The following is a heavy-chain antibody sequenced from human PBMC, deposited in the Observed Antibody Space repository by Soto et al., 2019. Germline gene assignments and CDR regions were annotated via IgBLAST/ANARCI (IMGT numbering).Heavy chain of an antibody. CDR3: ARAGCSSTSCFDVFDI. D-gene: IGHD2-2*01. J-gene: IGHJ3*02. V-gene: IGHV3-21*01. CDR2: ISSSSSYI. Sequence: GGSLRLSCAASGFTFSSYSMNWVRQAPGKGLEWVSSISSSSSYIYYADSVKGRFTISRDNAKNSLYLQMNSLRAEDTAVYYCARAGCSSTSCFDVFDIWGQGTMVTVSS. CDR1: GFTFSSYS.